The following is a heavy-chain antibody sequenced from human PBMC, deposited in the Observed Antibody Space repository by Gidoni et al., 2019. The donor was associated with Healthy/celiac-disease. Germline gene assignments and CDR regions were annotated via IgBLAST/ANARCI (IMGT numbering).Heavy chain of an antibody. CDR1: GFTFSNAW. D-gene: IGHD2-2*01. Sequence: EVQLVESGGGLVKPGGSLRLSCAASGFTFSNAWLCWVRQAPGKGLEWVGRIKSKTDGGTTDYAAPVKGRFTISRDDSKNTLYLQMNSLKTEDTAVYYCTTDKTVVVPAAISVDYWGQGTLVTVSS. V-gene: IGHV3-15*01. CDR3: TTDKTVVVPAAISVDY. CDR2: IKSKTDGGTT. J-gene: IGHJ4*02.